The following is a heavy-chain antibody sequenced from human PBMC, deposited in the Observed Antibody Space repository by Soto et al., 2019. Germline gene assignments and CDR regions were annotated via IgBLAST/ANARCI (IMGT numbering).Heavy chain of an antibody. J-gene: IGHJ4*02. CDR1: GLSIRNCNR. CDR3: ARKEYSGYDYYFDY. V-gene: IGHV4-4*02. CDR2: IYHSGST. Sequence: PSETLYLTCAVFGLSIRNCNRWRWVRQPPGKGLEWIGEIYHSGSTNYNPSLKSRVTISVDKSKNQFSLKLSSVTAADTAVYYCARKEYSGYDYYFDYWGQGTLVTVSS. D-gene: IGHD5-12*01.